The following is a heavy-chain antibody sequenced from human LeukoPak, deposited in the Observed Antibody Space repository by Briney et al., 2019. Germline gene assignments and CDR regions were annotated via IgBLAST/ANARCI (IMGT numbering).Heavy chain of an antibody. CDR1: GFTFSSFD. CDR2: ISTSSRYI. J-gene: IGHJ5*02. V-gene: IGHV3-21*01. Sequence: GGSLRLSCAASGFTFSSFDMNCVRRAPGKGLEWVSSISTSSRYIYYRDSVKGRFTISRDDAKNPLYLQMNSLRVEDTAVYYCARADCSGSTCYLRRSWFDPWGQGTLVTVSS. D-gene: IGHD2-2*01. CDR3: ARADCSGSTCYLRRSWFDP.